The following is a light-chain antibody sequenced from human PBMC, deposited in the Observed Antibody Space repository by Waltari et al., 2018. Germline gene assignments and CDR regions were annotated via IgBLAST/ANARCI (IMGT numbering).Light chain of an antibody. Sequence: QSALTQPASVSGSPGQSITISCTGTSRAVGVYNYVSWYPQHPGKAPKLMIYEVSNRPSGVSNRFSGSKSGNTASLTISGLQAEDEADYYCSSYTSSSTVFGGGTKLTVL. J-gene: IGLJ3*02. CDR3: SSYTSSSTV. CDR2: EVS. CDR1: SRAVGVYNY. V-gene: IGLV2-14*01.